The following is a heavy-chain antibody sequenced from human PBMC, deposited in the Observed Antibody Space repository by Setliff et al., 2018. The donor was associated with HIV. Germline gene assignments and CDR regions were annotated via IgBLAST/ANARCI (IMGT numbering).Heavy chain of an antibody. V-gene: IGHV4-61*02. D-gene: IGHD2-8*02. CDR1: GGSISSGSYY. Sequence: KPSETLSLTCSVSGGSISSGSYYWSWIRQPAGKALEWIGRIYTSGSTNYNPSLESRVSISLDTSKNQFSLKLTSVTAADTAVYHCAREAAHCTGDTCQFTFDSWGQGTLVTVSS. J-gene: IGHJ4*02. CDR3: AREAAHCTGDTCQFTFDS. CDR2: IYTSGST.